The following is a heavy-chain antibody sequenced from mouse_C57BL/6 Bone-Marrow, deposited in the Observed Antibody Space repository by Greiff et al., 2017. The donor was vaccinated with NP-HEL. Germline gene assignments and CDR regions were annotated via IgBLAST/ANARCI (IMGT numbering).Heavy chain of an antibody. J-gene: IGHJ3*01. Sequence: VQLQQSGTVLARPGASVKMSCKTSGYTFTSYWMHWVKQRPGQGLEWIGAIDPGNSDTSYNQKFKGKAKLTAVTSASTAYMELSSLTNEDSAVYYGTRTYGYYNRFAYWGQGTLVTVSA. CDR3: TRTYGYYNRFAY. CDR1: GYTFTSYW. V-gene: IGHV1-5*01. CDR2: IDPGNSDT. D-gene: IGHD2-3*01.